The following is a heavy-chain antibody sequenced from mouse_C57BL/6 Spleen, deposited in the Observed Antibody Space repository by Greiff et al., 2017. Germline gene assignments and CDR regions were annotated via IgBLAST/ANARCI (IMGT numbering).Heavy chain of an antibody. D-gene: IGHD2-2*01. J-gene: IGHJ3*01. CDR3: ARGPYGYYWFAY. CDR1: GFTFSDYG. V-gene: IGHV5-17*01. CDR2: ISSGSSTI. Sequence: EVMLVESGGGLVKPGGSLKLSCAASGFTFSDYGMHWVRQAPGKGLEWVAYISSGSSTIYYAETVKGRFTISGDNARTTLFLQMTRLRSEDAAMYYCARGPYGYYWFAYWGQGTLVTVSA.